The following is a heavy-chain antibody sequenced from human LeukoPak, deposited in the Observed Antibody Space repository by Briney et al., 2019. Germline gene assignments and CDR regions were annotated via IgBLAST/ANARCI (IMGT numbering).Heavy chain of an antibody. CDR1: GFTFSSYS. CDR3: ARVGGLLWFGSFDY. Sequence: GGSLRLSCAASGFTFSSYSMNWVRQAPGKGLEWVSYISSSSSTIYYADSVKGRFTISRDNAKNSLYLQMNSLRAEDTAVYYCARVGGLLWFGSFDYWGQGTLVTVSS. J-gene: IGHJ4*02. D-gene: IGHD3-10*01. CDR2: ISSSSSTI. V-gene: IGHV3-48*04.